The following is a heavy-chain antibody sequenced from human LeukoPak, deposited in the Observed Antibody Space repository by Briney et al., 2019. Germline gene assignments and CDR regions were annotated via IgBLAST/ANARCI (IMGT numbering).Heavy chain of an antibody. CDR3: AKDPMIVVVTSEIQAPSDY. D-gene: IGHD3-22*01. Sequence: GRSLRLSCAASGFTFSSYGMHWVRQAPGKGLEWVAVISYDGSNKYYADSVKGRFTISRDNSKNTLYLQMNSLRAEDTAVYYCAKDPMIVVVTSEIQAPSDYWGQGTLVTVSS. CDR1: GFTFSSYG. J-gene: IGHJ4*02. CDR2: ISYDGSNK. V-gene: IGHV3-30*18.